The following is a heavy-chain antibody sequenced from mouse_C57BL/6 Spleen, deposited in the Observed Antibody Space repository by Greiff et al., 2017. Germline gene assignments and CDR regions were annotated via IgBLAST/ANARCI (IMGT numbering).Heavy chain of an antibody. J-gene: IGHJ2*01. CDR1: GYTFTSYW. CDR2: IDPSDSYT. D-gene: IGHD1-1*01. CDR3: AIYGSSTGYYFDY. Sequence: VQLQQPGAELVMPGASVKLSCKASGYTFTSYWMHWVKQRPGQGLEWIGEIDPSDSYTNYNQKFKGKSTLTVDKSSSTAYMQLSSLTSEDSAVYYCAIYGSSTGYYFDYWGQGTTLTVSS. V-gene: IGHV1-69*01.